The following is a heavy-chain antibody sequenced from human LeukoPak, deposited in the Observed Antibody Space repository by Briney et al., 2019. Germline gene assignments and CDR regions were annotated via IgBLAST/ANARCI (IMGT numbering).Heavy chain of an antibody. J-gene: IGHJ4*02. CDR3: ARHHIKGFLGGADN. CDR1: GRXFTNYW. Sequence: GESLKISCNVSGRXFTNYWISWVRQKPGKGLEWMGRIDPSDSYVNYSPSSQDHVIISGAKSTNTAYLQWSSLKASDTAIYYCARHHIKGFLGGADNWGQGALVTVSS. D-gene: IGHD3-3*01. CDR2: IDPSDSYV. V-gene: IGHV5-10-1*01.